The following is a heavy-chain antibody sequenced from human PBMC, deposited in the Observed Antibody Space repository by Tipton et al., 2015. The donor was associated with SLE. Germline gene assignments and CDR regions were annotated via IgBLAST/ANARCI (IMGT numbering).Heavy chain of an antibody. D-gene: IGHD2-2*01. CDR2: IYYSGST. Sequence: TLSLTCTVSGGSISSYYWSWIRQPPGKGLEWIGYIYYSGSTNYNPSLKSRVTISVDTSKNQFSLKLSSVTAADTAVYYCARRQRPGYCSRASCPYDYHYMDVGGKGTTVTVSS. CDR3: ARRQRPGYCSRASCPYDYHYMDV. CDR1: GGSISSYY. V-gene: IGHV4-59*01. J-gene: IGHJ6*03.